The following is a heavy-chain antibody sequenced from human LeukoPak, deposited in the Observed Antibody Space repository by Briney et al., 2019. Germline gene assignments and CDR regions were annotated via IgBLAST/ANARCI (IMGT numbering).Heavy chain of an antibody. V-gene: IGHV4-39*01. CDR2: IYYTGST. J-gene: IGHJ4*02. CDR1: GGSISSSSYY. Sequence: SETLSLTCTVSGGSISSSSYYWGWIRQPPGKGLEWIGSIYYTGSTHYNPSLKSRGSISVDTSKNQFSLKLSSVTAADTAVYSCARGGYVRNFFNYGGQGPLATV. D-gene: IGHD3-10*02. CDR3: ARGGYVRNFFNY.